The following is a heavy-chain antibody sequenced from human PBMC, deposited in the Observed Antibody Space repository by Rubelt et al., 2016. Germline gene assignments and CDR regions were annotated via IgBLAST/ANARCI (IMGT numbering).Heavy chain of an antibody. CDR3: ARENDYYYYMDV. Sequence: QVQLQESGPGLVKPSETLSLTCTVSGGSINRNYWSWVRQPPGKGLEWIGYIFFSGRTNYNPSLKSRVTILLDTSKNQFSLKLGSVTAADTGVYYCARENDYYYYMDVWGKGTTVTVSS. CDR1: GGSINRNY. CDR2: IFFSGRT. J-gene: IGHJ6*03. V-gene: IGHV4-59*01.